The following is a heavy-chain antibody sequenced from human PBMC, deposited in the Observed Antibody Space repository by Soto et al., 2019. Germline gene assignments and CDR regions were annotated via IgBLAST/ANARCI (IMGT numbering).Heavy chain of an antibody. J-gene: IGHJ4*02. CDR2: INHSGST. Sequence: QVQLQQWGAGLLKPSETLSLTCAVYGGSFSGHYWSWIRQPPGKGLEWIGEINHSGSTNYNPSLKSRVTISVDTSKNQFSLKLSSVTAADTAVYYCARRILTGVSHWGQGTLVTVSS. CDR3: ARRILTGVSH. CDR1: GGSFSGHY. D-gene: IGHD3-9*01. V-gene: IGHV4-34*01.